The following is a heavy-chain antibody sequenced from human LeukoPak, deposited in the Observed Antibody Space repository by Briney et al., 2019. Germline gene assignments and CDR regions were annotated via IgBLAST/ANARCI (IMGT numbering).Heavy chain of an antibody. CDR2: ISAYNGNT. J-gene: IGHJ3*02. CDR1: GYTFTSYG. V-gene: IGHV1-18*01. D-gene: IGHD1-26*01. Sequence: ASVKVSCKASGYTFTSYGISWVRQAPGQGLEWMGWISAYNGNTNYAQKLQGRVTMTTDTSTSTAYMELRSLRSDDTAVYYCARDVEWELPDAFDIWGQGTMVTVSS. CDR3: ARDVEWELPDAFDI.